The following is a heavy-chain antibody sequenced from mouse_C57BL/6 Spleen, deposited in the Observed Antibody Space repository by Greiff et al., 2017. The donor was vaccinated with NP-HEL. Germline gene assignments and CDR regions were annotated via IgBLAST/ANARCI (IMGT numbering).Heavy chain of an antibody. V-gene: IGHV5-9-1*02. J-gene: IGHJ3*01. CDR3: TRGPAQATWFAY. Sequence: EVQLVESGEGLVKPGGSLKLSCAASGFTFSSYAMSWVRQTPEKRLEWVAYISSGGDYIYYADTVKGRFTISRDNARNTLYLQMSSLKSEDTAMYYCTRGPAQATWFAYWGQGTLVTVSA. CDR2: ISSGGDYI. D-gene: IGHD3-2*02. CDR1: GFTFSSYA.